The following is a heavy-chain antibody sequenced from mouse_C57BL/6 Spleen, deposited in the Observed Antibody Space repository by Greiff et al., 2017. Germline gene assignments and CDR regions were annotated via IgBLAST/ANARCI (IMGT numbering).Heavy chain of an antibody. V-gene: IGHV1-15*01. CDR2: IDPETGGT. D-gene: IGHD2-3*01. Sequence: QVQLKESGAELVRPGASVTLSCKASGYTFTDYEMHWVKQTPVHGLEWIGAIDPETGGTAYNQKFKGKAILTADKSSSTAYMELRSLTSEDSAVYYCTRGRLLYFDYWGQGTTLTGSS. J-gene: IGHJ2*01. CDR3: TRGRLLYFDY. CDR1: GYTFTDYE.